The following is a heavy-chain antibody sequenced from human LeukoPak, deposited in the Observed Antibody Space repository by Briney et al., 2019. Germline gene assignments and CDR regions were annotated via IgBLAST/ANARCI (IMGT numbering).Heavy chain of an antibody. CDR3: ASHSPLDY. J-gene: IGHJ4*02. CDR2: ISGSGGST. Sequence: PGGSLRLSCGASRFTFSNYGMSWVRQAPGKGLEWVSSISGSGGSTYYADSVKGRFTISRDNSKNTLYLQMNSLRAEDTAVYYCASHSPLDYWGQGTLVTVSS. CDR1: RFTFSNYG. V-gene: IGHV3-23*01.